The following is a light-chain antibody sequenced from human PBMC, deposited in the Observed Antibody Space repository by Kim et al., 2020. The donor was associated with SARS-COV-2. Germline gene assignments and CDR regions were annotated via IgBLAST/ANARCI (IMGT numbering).Light chain of an antibody. CDR2: VGTGGIVG. V-gene: IGLV9-49*01. CDR1: SGYSDYE. Sequence: QPVPTQPPSASAPLGASVTLTCTLSSGYSDYEVDWYQQRPGKGPRFVMRVGTGGIVGSKGDGIPDRFSVLGSGLNRYLSITNIHEEDESDYHCGADHGSGSNFVWVFGGGTKLTVL. J-gene: IGLJ3*02. CDR3: GADHGSGSNFVWV.